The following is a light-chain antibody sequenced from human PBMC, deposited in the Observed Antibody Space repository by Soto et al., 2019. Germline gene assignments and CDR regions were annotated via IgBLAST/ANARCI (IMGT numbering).Light chain of an antibody. J-gene: IGKJ3*01. Sequence: EIVLTQSPATLSLSPGERATLSCRAGQSVFSALAWYQQKPGQAPRLLIHDASNRATGIPARFSGSGSGTDFTLTISSLEPEDFAVYSCQQSSNWPPGVTFGPGTKVDIQ. CDR1: QSVFSA. V-gene: IGKV3-11*01. CDR2: DAS. CDR3: QQSSNWPPGVT.